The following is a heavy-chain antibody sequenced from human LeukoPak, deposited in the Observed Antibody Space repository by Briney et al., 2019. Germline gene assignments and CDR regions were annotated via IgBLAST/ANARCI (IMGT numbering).Heavy chain of an antibody. V-gene: IGHV6-1*01. CDR1: GDTLSSNSAA. J-gene: IGHJ4*02. Sequence: SQTLSLTCALSGDTLSSNSAAWNWIRHSPSRGLEWLVRTYYRSKWYNGYAVSVKTRITINPDTSKNQFYLRLNSVTPEDTAVYYCARGHGGYVDSWGQGTLVTVSS. CDR3: ARGHGGYVDS. D-gene: IGHD2-15*01. CDR2: TYYRSKWYN.